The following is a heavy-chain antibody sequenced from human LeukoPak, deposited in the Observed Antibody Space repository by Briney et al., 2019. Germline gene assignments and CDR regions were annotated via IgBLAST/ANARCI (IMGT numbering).Heavy chain of an antibody. CDR1: GFTLSSYG. Sequence: GGSLRLSCAASGFTLSSYGMHWVRQAPGKGLEWVAVISYDGSNKYYADSVKGRFTISRDNSKNTLYLQMNSLRAEDTAVYYCAKESRLHEYFQHWGQGTLVTVSS. D-gene: IGHD6-25*01. CDR3: AKESRLHEYFQH. J-gene: IGHJ1*01. V-gene: IGHV3-30*18. CDR2: ISYDGSNK.